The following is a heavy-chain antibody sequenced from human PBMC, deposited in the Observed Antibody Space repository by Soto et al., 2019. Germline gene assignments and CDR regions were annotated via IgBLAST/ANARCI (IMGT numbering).Heavy chain of an antibody. CDR2: IIPIFGTA. Sequence: SVKVSCKASGGTFSSYAISWVRQAPGQGLEWMGGIIPIFGTANYAQKFQGRVTITADESTSTAYMELSSLRSEDTAVYYCARDRRDVVVPAAMNWFDPWGQGTLVTVSS. J-gene: IGHJ5*02. D-gene: IGHD2-2*01. CDR3: ARDRRDVVVPAAMNWFDP. CDR1: GGTFSSYA. V-gene: IGHV1-69*13.